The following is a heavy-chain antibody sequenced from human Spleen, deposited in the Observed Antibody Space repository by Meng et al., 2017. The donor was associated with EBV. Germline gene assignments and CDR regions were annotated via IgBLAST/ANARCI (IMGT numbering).Heavy chain of an antibody. CDR1: GFTFSSYA. CDR2: ISAGGGIT. V-gene: IGHV3-23*01. Sequence: EVQLLESGGGWVQPGGCLRVSCGASGFTFSSYAMSWVRQAPGKGLEWVSDISAGGGITYYADSVKGRFTISRDSSKSTLYLQMNSLRAEDTAVYYCAKTSCGGDCYYDYWGQGTLVTVSS. J-gene: IGHJ4*02. D-gene: IGHD2-21*02. CDR3: AKTSCGGDCYYDY.